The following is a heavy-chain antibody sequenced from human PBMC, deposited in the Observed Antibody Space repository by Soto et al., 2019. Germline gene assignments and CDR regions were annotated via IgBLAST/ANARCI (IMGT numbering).Heavy chain of an antibody. CDR2: IMTIFGTA. D-gene: IGHD3-16*01. CDR1: GGTFKSYA. CDR3: ANWSDTDTHVGKYYYGMDI. V-gene: IGHV1-69*12. Sequence: QVQLVQSGAEVKKPGASVKVSCKASGGTFKSYAISWVRQAPGQGLEWLGGIMTIFGTADYAQKFQGRVTITADESTSTTYIALRSIRSEDTDVYYSANWSDTDTHVGKYYYGMDIWGKVTTVTVS. J-gene: IGHJ6*04.